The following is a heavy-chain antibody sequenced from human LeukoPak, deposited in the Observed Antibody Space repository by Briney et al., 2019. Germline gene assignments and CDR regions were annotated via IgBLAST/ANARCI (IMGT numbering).Heavy chain of an antibody. Sequence: VASVNVSCKASGYTFTSYYMHWVRQAPGQGLEGMGIINPSGGSTSNEEKFQDRVTMTRDTYTSKVYMELSSMRSEDTAVYYCARSRLRRCWYFDLWGRGTLVTVSS. J-gene: IGHJ2*01. CDR1: GYTFTSYY. V-gene: IGHV1-46*01. CDR3: ARSRLRRCWYFDL. CDR2: INPSGGST. D-gene: IGHD6-25*01.